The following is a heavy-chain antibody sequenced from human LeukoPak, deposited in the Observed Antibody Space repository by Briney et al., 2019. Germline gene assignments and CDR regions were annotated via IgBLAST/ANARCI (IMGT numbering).Heavy chain of an antibody. CDR2: IIPIFGTA. CDR3: AIVYERSAIFGVGPFDY. D-gene: IGHD3-3*01. Sequence: SVTVACNASGDTFSSYAISWVRQAPGQRHEWMGGIIPIFGTANYAQKFQGRVTITVDESTSTAYMELSSLRSEDTAVYYCAIVYERSAIFGVGPFDYWGQGTLVTVSS. CDR1: GDTFSSYA. V-gene: IGHV1-69*13. J-gene: IGHJ4*02.